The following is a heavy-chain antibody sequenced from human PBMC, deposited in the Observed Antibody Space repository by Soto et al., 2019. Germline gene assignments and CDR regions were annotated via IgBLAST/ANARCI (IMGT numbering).Heavy chain of an antibody. D-gene: IGHD3-3*01. CDR3: ASRTYYDFWSGYSPHYYYGMDV. Sequence: SVKVSCKASGGTFSSYAISWVRQAPGQGLEWMGGIIPIFGTANYAQKFQGRVAITADESTSTAYTELSSLRSEDTAVYYCASRTYYDFWSGYSPHYYYGMDVWGQGTTVTVSS. CDR2: IIPIFGTA. CDR1: GGTFSSYA. V-gene: IGHV1-69*13. J-gene: IGHJ6*02.